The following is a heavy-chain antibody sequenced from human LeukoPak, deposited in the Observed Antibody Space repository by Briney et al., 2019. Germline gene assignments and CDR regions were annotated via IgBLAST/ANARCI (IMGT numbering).Heavy chain of an antibody. CDR2: ISAYNGNT. D-gene: IGHD1-26*01. CDR3: ARDFSSGWDLCDY. V-gene: IGHV1-18*01. Sequence: ASVKVSCTASGYTFISYGISWVRQAPGQGLEWTGWISAYNGNTNYAQKLQGRVTMTRDTSTSTAYMELRSLRSDDTAVYYCARDFSSGWDLCDYWGQGTLVTVSS. CDR1: GYTFISYG. J-gene: IGHJ4*02.